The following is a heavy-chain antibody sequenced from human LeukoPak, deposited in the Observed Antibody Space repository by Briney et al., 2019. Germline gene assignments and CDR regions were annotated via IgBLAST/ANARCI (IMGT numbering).Heavy chain of an antibody. J-gene: IGHJ3*02. CDR3: ARLIVVGPAAHDAFDI. Sequence: ASVKVSCKASGYTFTGYYMHWVRQAPGQGLEWMGWINPNSGGTNYAQKFQGRVTMTRDTSISTAYMELSRLRSDDTAVYYCARLIVVGPAAHDAFDIWGQGTMVTVSS. D-gene: IGHD2-2*01. CDR1: GYTFTGYY. V-gene: IGHV1-2*02. CDR2: INPNSGGT.